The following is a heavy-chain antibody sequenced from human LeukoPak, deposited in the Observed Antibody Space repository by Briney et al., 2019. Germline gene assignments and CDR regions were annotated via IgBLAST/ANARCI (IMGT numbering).Heavy chain of an antibody. V-gene: IGHV1-2*02. CDR3: ARVHCSGGSCYPPYYYGMDV. CDR1: GYTFIGYY. J-gene: IGHJ6*02. D-gene: IGHD2-15*01. Sequence: ASVKVSCKASGYTFIGYYMYWVRQAPGQGLEWMGWINPKSGGTNYAQKFRGRVTMTRDTSISTAYMELSRLRSDDTAVYYCARVHCSGGSCYPPYYYGMDVWGQGTTVTVSS. CDR2: INPKSGGT.